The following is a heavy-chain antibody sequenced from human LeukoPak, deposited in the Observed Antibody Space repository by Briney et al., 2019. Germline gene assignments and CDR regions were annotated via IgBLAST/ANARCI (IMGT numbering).Heavy chain of an antibody. V-gene: IGHV4-59*01. Sequence: SETLSLTCTVSGGSISSYHWSWIRQPPGKGLEWIGYIYYSGSTNYNPSLKSRVTISVDTSKNQFSLNLSSVTAAGTAVYYCARNGGSYSFDYWGQGTLVTVSS. CDR3: ARNGGSYSFDY. CDR2: IYYSGST. CDR1: GGSISSYH. D-gene: IGHD1-26*01. J-gene: IGHJ4*02.